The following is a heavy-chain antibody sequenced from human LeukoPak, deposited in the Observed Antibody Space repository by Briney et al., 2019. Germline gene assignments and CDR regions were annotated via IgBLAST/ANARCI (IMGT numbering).Heavy chain of an antibody. CDR1: GGSISSYY. J-gene: IGHJ3*02. Sequence: SETLSLTCTVSGGSISSYYWSRIRQPPGKGLEWIGYIYYSGSTNYNPSLKSRVTISVDTSKNQFSLKLSSATAADTAVYYCARGGDFWSGYYMARNDAFDIWGQGTMVTVSS. CDR3: ARGGDFWSGYYMARNDAFDI. D-gene: IGHD3-3*01. V-gene: IGHV4-59*01. CDR2: IYYSGST.